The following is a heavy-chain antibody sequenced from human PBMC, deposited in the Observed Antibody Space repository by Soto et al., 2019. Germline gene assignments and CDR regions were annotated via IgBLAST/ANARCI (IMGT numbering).Heavy chain of an antibody. Sequence: QVQLVQSGAEVKKPGASVKVSCKVSGYTLNEVAMHWVRQAPGKGLEWLGGFDPDEAETIYAQHCQGRVTMTEDTSTDTVYMELSSLRYEDTALYYCTTYHGDYNFEHWGQGTHVTVSS. CDR3: TTYHGDYNFEH. V-gene: IGHV1-24*01. CDR1: GYTLNEVA. D-gene: IGHD4-17*01. CDR2: FDPDEAET. J-gene: IGHJ5*02.